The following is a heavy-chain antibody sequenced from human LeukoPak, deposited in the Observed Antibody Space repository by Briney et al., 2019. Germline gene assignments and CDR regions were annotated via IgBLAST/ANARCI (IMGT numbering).Heavy chain of an antibody. J-gene: IGHJ5*02. V-gene: IGHV3-30*02. CDR3: AKDKIQLWLLNGRMPWFDP. D-gene: IGHD5-18*01. CDR2: IRYDGSNK. Sequence: GGSLRLSCAASGFTFSGYGMHWVRQAPGKGLEWVAFIRYDGSNKYYADSVKGRFTISRDNSKNTLYLQMNSLRAEDTAVYYCAKDKIQLWLLNGRMPWFDPWGQGTLVTVSS. CDR1: GFTFSGYG.